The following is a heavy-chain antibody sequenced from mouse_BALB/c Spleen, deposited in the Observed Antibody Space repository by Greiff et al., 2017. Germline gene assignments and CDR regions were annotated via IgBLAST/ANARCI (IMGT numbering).Heavy chain of an antibody. D-gene: IGHD2-14*01. CDR3: ARTSAYYRYYCDD. Sequence: VQLQESGPGLVKPSQSLSLTCTVTGYSFTSDYAWYLIRQFPGNKLEWMGYISYSGSTSYNPSLKSRISITRDTSKNQFFLQLNSVTTEDTATYYCARTSAYYRYYCDDWGQGTTLTGSS. CDR1: GYSFTSDYA. V-gene: IGHV3-2*02. J-gene: IGHJ2*01. CDR2: ISYSGST.